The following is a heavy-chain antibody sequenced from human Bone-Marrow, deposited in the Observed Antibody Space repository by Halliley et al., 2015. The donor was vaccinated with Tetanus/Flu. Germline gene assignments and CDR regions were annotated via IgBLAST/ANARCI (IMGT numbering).Heavy chain of an antibody. CDR1: AGSITTSNW. D-gene: IGHD3-10*01. CDR2: IHHGGPF. Sequence: TLSLTCTVSAGSITTSNWWSWVRQPPGKGLEWIGEIHHGGPFNYAPALESRVIISVDKSKNQFSLTLTSLTAAGTAVYFCAGHLATRGTRGFDSWGQGVLVTVSS. J-gene: IGHJ4*02. CDR3: AGHLATRGTRGFDS. V-gene: IGHV4-4*01.